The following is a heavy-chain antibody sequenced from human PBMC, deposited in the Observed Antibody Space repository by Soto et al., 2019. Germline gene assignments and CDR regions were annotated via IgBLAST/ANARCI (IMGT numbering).Heavy chain of an antibody. Sequence: SETLSLTCTVSGGSVSSSSYYWGWVRQPPGKGLEWIGYIYYSGSTNYNPSLKSRVTISVDTSKNQFSLKLSSVTAADTAVYYCAGYGDYGLDYWGQGTLVTVSS. CDR3: AGYGDYGLDY. V-gene: IGHV4-61*05. J-gene: IGHJ4*02. CDR1: GGSVSSSSYY. CDR2: IYYSGST. D-gene: IGHD4-17*01.